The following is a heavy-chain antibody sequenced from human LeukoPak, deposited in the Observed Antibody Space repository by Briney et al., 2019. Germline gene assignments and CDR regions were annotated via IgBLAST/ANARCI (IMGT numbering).Heavy chain of an antibody. J-gene: IGHJ4*02. V-gene: IGHV4-59*11. Sequence: PSKTLSLTCTDFGGSISGQYGSLIRQPAGKGMEWIGYIYYTGITKYNPSLKSRVTISVDTSKNQFSLRLTSVTAADTAVYYCARVSFHYHSGNYGWYFDSWGQGTLVTVSS. CDR3: ARVSFHYHSGNYGWYFDS. CDR2: IYYTGIT. CDR1: GGSISGQY. D-gene: IGHD3-10*01.